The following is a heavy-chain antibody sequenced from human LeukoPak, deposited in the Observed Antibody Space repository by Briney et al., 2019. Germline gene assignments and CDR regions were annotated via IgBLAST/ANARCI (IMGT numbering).Heavy chain of an antibody. CDR3: TRVGTSATYVF. V-gene: IGHV3-49*03. Sequence: ALRLSCAGCGFTLGDYYMTWLRQAAGRGGAGVGFIRSQASGGTTDYASSVRDRFTISRDDSKSIVYLQMNSLKTEDTAVYYCTRVGTSATYVFWGQGVLVAVSS. CDR1: GFTLGDYY. D-gene: IGHD1-26*01. CDR2: IRSQASGGTT. J-gene: IGHJ4*02.